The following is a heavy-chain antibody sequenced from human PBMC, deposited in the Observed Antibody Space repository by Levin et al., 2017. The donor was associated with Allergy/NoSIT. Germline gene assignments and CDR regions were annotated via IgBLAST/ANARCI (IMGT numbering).Heavy chain of an antibody. CDR2: IFYSGIT. V-gene: IGHV4-59*01. D-gene: IGHD5-12*01. J-gene: IGHJ4*02. Sequence: SETLSLTCTVSGGSISSYYWSWIRQPPGKGLEWIGYIFYSGITNYNPSLESRVTISVDTSKNQFSLKLSSVTAADTAVYYCARGSSGYDSGPNYWGQGTLVTVSS. CDR1: GGSISSYY. CDR3: ARGSSGYDSGPNY.